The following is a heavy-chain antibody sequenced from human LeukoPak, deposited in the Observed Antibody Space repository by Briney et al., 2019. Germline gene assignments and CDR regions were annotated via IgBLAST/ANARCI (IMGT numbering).Heavy chain of an antibody. CDR2: IGGIGAST. Sequence: GGSLRLSCAASGFTFSAYGMSWVRQPPGKGLEWVSSIGGIGASTYYADSVKGRFTISRDNSKNTLYLQMNSLRAEDTALYYCAKAAYGDYVNWFDPWGQGILVIVSS. J-gene: IGHJ5*02. V-gene: IGHV3-23*01. CDR1: GFTFSAYG. D-gene: IGHD4-17*01. CDR3: AKAAYGDYVNWFDP.